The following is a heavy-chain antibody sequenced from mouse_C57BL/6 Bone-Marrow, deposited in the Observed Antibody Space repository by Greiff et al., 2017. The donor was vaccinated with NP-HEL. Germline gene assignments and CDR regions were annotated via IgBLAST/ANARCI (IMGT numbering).Heavy chain of an antibody. CDR3: AKSLYYYGRSLYY. CDR1: GFNINNTY. CDR2: IDPANGNT. V-gene: IGHV14-3*01. D-gene: IGHD1-1*01. J-gene: IGHJ2*01. Sequence: EVQLQQSVAELVRPGASVKLSCTASGFNINNTYMHWVKQRPEQGLEWIGRIDPANGNTKYAPKFQGKATITADTSSNTAYLQLSSLTSEDTAIYYCAKSLYYYGRSLYYWGQGTTLTVSS.